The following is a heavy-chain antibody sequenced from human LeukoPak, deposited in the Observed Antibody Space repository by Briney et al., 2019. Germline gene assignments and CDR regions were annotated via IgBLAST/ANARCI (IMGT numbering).Heavy chain of an antibody. Sequence: GSLRLSCAASGFTFSNYVMHCVRQAPGKGLEWVAIISYDGSNQYYTDSVKGRFTISRDNSKNTLYLQINSLRAEDTAVYFCAKDRSGLNWYFDLWGRGTLVTVSS. CDR2: ISYDGSNQ. CDR3: AKDRSGLNWYFDL. J-gene: IGHJ2*01. CDR1: GFTFSNYV. D-gene: IGHD6-19*01. V-gene: IGHV3-30*18.